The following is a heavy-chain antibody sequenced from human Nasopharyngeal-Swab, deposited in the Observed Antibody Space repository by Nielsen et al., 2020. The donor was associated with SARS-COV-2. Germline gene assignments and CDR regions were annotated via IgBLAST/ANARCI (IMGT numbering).Heavy chain of an antibody. CDR1: GASITSGGYY. CDR2: IYYSGNT. V-gene: IGHV4-31*03. J-gene: IGHJ4*02. CDR3: ARGWAGHYFDY. D-gene: IGHD1-26*01. Sequence: SETLSLTCTVSGASITSGGYYWSWIRHLPGRGLEWIGYIYYSGNTLYNPSLKSRVTMSVDTSENQFSLNLNSVTAADTAVYYCARGWAGHYFDYWGQGTLVTVSS.